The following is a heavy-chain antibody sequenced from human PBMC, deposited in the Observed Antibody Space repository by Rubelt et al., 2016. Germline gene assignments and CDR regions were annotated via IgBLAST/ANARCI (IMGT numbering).Heavy chain of an antibody. D-gene: IGHD1-1*01. CDR1: GYSFTTYW. Sequence: EVQLVQPGPEVKKPGESLKISCKGSGYSFTTYWLGWVRQMPGKGLEWMGILYTGDSDTRYSPSFQGQVTIAADKSISTAYLQWSSLKASDTAMYYCARLERFFGPFDPWGQGSLVTVSS. CDR3: ARLERFFGPFDP. V-gene: IGHV5-51*01. CDR2: LYTGDSDT. J-gene: IGHJ5*02.